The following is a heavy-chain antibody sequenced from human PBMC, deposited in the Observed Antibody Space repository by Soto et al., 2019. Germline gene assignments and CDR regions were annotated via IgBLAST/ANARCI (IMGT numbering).Heavy chain of an antibody. CDR2: ISYNGDT. Sequence: QVQLQESGPGLVKPSETLSPTCTVSGDSVSNGDYYWSWIRQPPGKGLEWIGYISYNGDTNYNPSLKSRLTILADTSKNHFSLNLTSVTAADTAVYYCARDVSSSQGMDVWGQGTTVTVSS. V-gene: IGHV4-61*03. CDR1: GDSVSNGDYY. D-gene: IGHD2-2*01. J-gene: IGHJ6*02. CDR3: ARDVSSSQGMDV.